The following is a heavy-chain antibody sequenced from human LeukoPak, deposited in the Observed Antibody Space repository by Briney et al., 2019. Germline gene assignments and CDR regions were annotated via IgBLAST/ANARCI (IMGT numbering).Heavy chain of an antibody. CDR1: GDSVSSNNAA. D-gene: IGHD6-19*01. V-gene: IGHV6-1*01. CDR3: AREAGSTGPVGAFDI. J-gene: IGHJ3*02. CDR2: TYYRSKWYD. Sequence: SQTLSLTCAISGDSVSSNNAAWNWIRQSPSRGLEWLGKTYYRSKWYDDYAVSVKSRITINPDTSKNQFTLKMNSVTPEDTAVYYCAREAGSTGPVGAFDIWGQGTRVTVSS.